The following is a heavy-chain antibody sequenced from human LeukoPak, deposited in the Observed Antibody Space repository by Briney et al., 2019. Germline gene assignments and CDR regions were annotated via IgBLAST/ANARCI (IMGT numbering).Heavy chain of an antibody. V-gene: IGHV3-11*04. CDR2: ISSSGSTI. CDR3: ARGSPLYYDILTGYYMGGYFDY. Sequence: GGSLRLSCAASGFTFSDYYMSWIRQAPGKGLEWVSYISSSGSTIYYADSVKGRLTISRDNAKNSLYLQMNSQRAEDTAVYYCARGSPLYYDILTGYYMGGYFDYWGQGTLVTVSS. CDR1: GFTFSDYY. D-gene: IGHD3-9*01. J-gene: IGHJ4*02.